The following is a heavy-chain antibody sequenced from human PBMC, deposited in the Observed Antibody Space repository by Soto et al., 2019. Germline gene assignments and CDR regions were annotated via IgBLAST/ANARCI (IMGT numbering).Heavy chain of an antibody. Sequence: QLQLVQSGAEVKKPGASVKVSCKASGYTFTSYQMHWVRQAPGQGLEWMGIINPSGGRITYPPRFQGRVMMTTDTSTNTVYMELRSLRSEDTAVYYCARDGPPTTTGVGPSYTMDVWGQGTTVTVS. CDR2: INPSGGRI. D-gene: IGHD3-3*01. CDR1: GYTFTSYQ. J-gene: IGHJ6*02. V-gene: IGHV1-46*01. CDR3: ARDGPPTTTGVGPSYTMDV.